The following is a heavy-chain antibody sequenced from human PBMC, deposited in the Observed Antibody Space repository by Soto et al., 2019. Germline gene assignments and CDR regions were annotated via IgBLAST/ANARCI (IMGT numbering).Heavy chain of an antibody. CDR3: ALSSVAAAGFDY. J-gene: IGHJ4*02. CDR2: FYPGDSDV. D-gene: IGHD6-13*01. V-gene: IGHV5-51*01. Sequence: PGESLKISCKGSGYRFTNYWIGWVRQKPGKGLEWMGIFYPGDSDVRYSPSFQGQVTISADKSISTAYLQWSSLKASDTAMYYCALSSVAAAGFDYWGQGTPVTVSS. CDR1: GYRFTNYW.